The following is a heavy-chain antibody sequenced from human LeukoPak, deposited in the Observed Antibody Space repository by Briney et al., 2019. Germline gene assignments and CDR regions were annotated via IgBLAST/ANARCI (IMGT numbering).Heavy chain of an antibody. V-gene: IGHV4-59*12. CDR3: ARARDTTSGSIWFDL. D-gene: IGHD1-26*01. CDR1: GGSISSYY. Sequence: SETLSLTCTVSGGSISSYYWSWIRQPPGKGLEWIGYIYHSGTTYYNPSLKSRVTISIDRSKNQFSLKLSSVTAADTAVYYCARARDTTSGSIWFDLWGQGTLVTVSS. J-gene: IGHJ5*02. CDR2: IYHSGTT.